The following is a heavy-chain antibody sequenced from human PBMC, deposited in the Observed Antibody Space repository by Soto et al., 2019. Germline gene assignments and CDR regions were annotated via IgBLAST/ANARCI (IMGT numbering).Heavy chain of an antibody. CDR1: GYTFTSYA. Sequence: GASVKVSCKASGYTFTSYAMHWVRQAPGQRLEWMGWINAGNGNTTYSQKFQGRVTITRDTSASTAYMELSSLRSEDTAVYYCARGIAPYYFDYWGQGPLVTVSS. J-gene: IGHJ4*02. CDR3: ARGIAPYYFDY. D-gene: IGHD6-13*01. CDR2: INAGNGNT. V-gene: IGHV1-3*01.